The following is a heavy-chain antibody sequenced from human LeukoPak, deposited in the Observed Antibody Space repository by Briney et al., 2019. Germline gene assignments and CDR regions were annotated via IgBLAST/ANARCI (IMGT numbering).Heavy chain of an antibody. Sequence: GGCLSLAFAVSGPTVTDNNMTCVRQAPGKGLEWVSVIYPDGSTYHANSSMGSLAITRDNSSNKLFLQMNTLRADDTAVYHCARSDPVGYDMDVWGKGTMVTVSS. CDR2: IYPDGST. CDR3: ARSDPVGYDMDV. CDR1: GPTVTDNN. V-gene: IGHV3-53*01. J-gene: IGHJ6*03. D-gene: IGHD2-2*01.